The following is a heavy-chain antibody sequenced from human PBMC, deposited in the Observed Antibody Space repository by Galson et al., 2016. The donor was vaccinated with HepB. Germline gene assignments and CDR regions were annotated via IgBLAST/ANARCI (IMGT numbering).Heavy chain of an antibody. CDR1: GLSFSTEN. V-gene: IGHV3-48*03. J-gene: IGHJ5*02. CDR2: ISSGGTTT. D-gene: IGHD6-19*01. CDR3: ARALLHSGSGWGRPGDP. Sequence: SLRLSCAASGLSFSTENMHWVRQAPGQALEWVAYISSGGTTTYYADSVKGRFTISRDNAKSSLYLQMNSLRAEDTAVYYCARALLHSGSGWGRPGDPWGPGTLVTVSS.